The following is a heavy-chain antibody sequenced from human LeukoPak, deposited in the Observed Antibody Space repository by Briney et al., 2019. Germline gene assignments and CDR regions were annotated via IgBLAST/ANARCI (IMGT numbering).Heavy chain of an antibody. CDR3: ARDRTLH. CDR2: INPNSGGT. J-gene: IGHJ4*02. V-gene: IGHV1-2*06. CDR1: GYTFTGYY. Sequence: ASVKVPCKASGYTFTGYYMHWVRQAPGQGLGWMGRINPNSGGTNYAQKLQGRVTMTRDTSTSTVYMELSSLRSEDTAVYYCARDRTLHWGQGTLATVSS.